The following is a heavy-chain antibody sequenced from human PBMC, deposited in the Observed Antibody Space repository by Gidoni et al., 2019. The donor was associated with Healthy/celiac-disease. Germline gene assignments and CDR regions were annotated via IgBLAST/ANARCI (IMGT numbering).Heavy chain of an antibody. D-gene: IGHD6-19*01. Sequence: EVQLLESGGGLVQPGGSLRLSCAASGFTFSSYAMSWVRQAPGKGLEWVSAISGSGGSTYYADSVKGPFPISRDNSKNTLYLQMNSLRAEDTAVYYCAKSPTVASNAEYFQHWGQGTLVTVSS. CDR1: GFTFSSYA. J-gene: IGHJ1*01. V-gene: IGHV3-23*01. CDR3: AKSPTVASNAEYFQH. CDR2: ISGSGGST.